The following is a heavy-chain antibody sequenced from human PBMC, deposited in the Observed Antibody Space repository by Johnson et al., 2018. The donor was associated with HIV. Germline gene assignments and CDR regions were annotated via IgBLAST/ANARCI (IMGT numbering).Heavy chain of an antibody. V-gene: IGHV3-20*04. Sequence: VQLVESGGGLVQPGRSLRLSCAASGFTFSSYAMHWVRQAQAKGLEWVSGINWNGATPGSADSVKGRFTISRDNAKNFLYLQMNSLRGEDTALYYCVRDTYYYDRSGYLTRPRALDDWGQGTMVTVSS. CDR3: VRDTYYYDRSGYLTRPRALDD. CDR2: INWNGATP. D-gene: IGHD3-22*01. J-gene: IGHJ3*01. CDR1: GFTFSSYA.